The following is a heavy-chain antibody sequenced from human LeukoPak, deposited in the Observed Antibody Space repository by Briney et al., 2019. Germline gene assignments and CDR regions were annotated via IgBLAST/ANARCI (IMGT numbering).Heavy chain of an antibody. CDR1: GYTFNNYD. V-gene: IGHV1-8*02. CDR2: LDPYSSDT. J-gene: IGHJ6*03. Sequence: ASVKVSCQASGYTFNNYDINWVRQAAGQGIEWMGRLDPYSSDTAYGQNFQGRVTMTRNTSINTAYLELNSLRSEDTAVYYCARSRRGYYMDVWGRGTTVTVSS. CDR3: ARSRRGYYMDV.